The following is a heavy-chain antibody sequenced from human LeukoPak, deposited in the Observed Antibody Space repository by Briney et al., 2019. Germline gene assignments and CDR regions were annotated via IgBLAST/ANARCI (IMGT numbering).Heavy chain of an antibody. CDR3: ARDADLGDGDPTTYYFDY. CDR1: GYTFTSYD. D-gene: IGHD4-17*01. J-gene: IGHJ4*02. V-gene: IGHV1-8*01. CDR2: MNPNSGNT. Sequence: ASVKVSCKASGYTFTSYDIDWVRQAAGQGLEWMGWMNPNSGNTGYAQKFQGRVTMARNTAISTAYMELSSLRSEDTAVYYCARDADLGDGDPTTYYFDYWGQGTLVTVSS.